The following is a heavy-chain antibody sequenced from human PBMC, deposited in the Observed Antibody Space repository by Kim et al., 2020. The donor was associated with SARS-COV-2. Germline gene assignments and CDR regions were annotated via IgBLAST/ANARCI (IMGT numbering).Heavy chain of an antibody. J-gene: IGHJ4*02. V-gene: IGHV3-66*01. CDR3: ARDLRYYDSSGYYRLFDY. D-gene: IGHD3-22*01. Sequence: GGSLRLSCAASGFTVSSNYMSWVRQAPGKGLEWVSVIYSGGSTYYADSVKGRFTISRDNSKNTLYLQMNSLRAEDTAVYYCARDLRYYDSSGYYRLFDYWGQGTLVTVSS. CDR1: GFTVSSNY. CDR2: IYSGGST.